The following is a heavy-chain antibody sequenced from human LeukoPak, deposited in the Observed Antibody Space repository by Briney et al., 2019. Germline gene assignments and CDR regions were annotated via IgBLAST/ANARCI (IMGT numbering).Heavy chain of an antibody. Sequence: SQTLSLTCAVSGGSINSGGYSWSWIRQPPGKGLEWLGYIYHSGTTNYNPSLKSRVTISVDTSKNQFSLKLSSVTAADTAVYYCARGRRKQLWEPPNYFDYWGQGTLVTVSS. CDR2: IYHSGTT. CDR3: ARGRRKQLWEPPNYFDY. CDR1: GGSINSGGYS. D-gene: IGHD5-18*01. V-gene: IGHV4-30-2*01. J-gene: IGHJ4*02.